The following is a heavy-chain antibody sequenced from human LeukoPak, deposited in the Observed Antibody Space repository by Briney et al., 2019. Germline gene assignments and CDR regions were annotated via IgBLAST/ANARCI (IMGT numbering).Heavy chain of an antibody. CDR2: VYHSGST. J-gene: IGHJ4*02. CDR3: ARNSSGHSFQS. Sequence: PSETLSLTCAVSGYSIISDYYWGWIRPSPGKGLEWIGSVYHSGSTHYNPSLKSRVTISVDTSKNQFSLKLNSVTAADTAVYYCARNSSGHSFQSWGQGALFTVSS. V-gene: IGHV4-38-2*01. D-gene: IGHD6-19*01. CDR1: GYSIISDYY.